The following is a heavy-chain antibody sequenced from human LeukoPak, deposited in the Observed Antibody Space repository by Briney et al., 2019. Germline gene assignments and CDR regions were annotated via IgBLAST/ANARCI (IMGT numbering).Heavy chain of an antibody. V-gene: IGHV3-23*01. J-gene: IGHJ4*02. CDR3: ARDPNDY. Sequence: PGGSLRLSCAASGFTFSSYGMSWVRQAPGKGLEWVSTISGSGDRTYYADSVKGRFTISRDNSKNTLYLQVNNLRAEDTAVYYCARDPNDYWGQGTLVTVSS. CDR1: GFTFSSYG. CDR2: ISGSGDRT.